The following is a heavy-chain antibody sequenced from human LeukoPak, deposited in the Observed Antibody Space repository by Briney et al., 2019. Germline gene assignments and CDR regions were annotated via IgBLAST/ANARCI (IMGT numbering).Heavy chain of an antibody. CDR1: GYSFRRSW. CDR3: ARDSGDSSGYHFDY. D-gene: IGHD3-22*01. Sequence: GESLKISCKGSGYSFRRSWIGWVRQMPGKGLELMGIIYPGDSDTRYSPAFQGQVTISADKSISPAYLQWSSLKASDPAMYYCARDSGDSSGYHFDYWGQGTLVPVSS. V-gene: IGHV5-51*01. CDR2: IYPGDSDT. J-gene: IGHJ4*02.